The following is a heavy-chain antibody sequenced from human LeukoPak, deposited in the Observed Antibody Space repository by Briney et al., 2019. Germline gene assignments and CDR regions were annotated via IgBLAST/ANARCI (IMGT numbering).Heavy chain of an antibody. CDR2: IYYSGST. Sequence: KPSETLSLTCTVSGGSISSYYWSWIRQPPGKGLEWIGNIYYSGSTNYNPSLKSRVTISVDTSKNQFSLKLSSVTAADTAVYYCARFYGGNSLWYFDYWGQGTLVTVSS. D-gene: IGHD4-23*01. CDR3: ARFYGGNSLWYFDY. CDR1: GGSISSYY. V-gene: IGHV4-59*01. J-gene: IGHJ4*02.